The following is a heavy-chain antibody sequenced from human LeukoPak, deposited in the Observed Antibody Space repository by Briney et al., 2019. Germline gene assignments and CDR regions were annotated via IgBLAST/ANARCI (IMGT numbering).Heavy chain of an antibody. CDR1: GYTFTSYG. D-gene: IGHD6-13*01. J-gene: IGHJ5*02. V-gene: IGHV1-18*01. Sequence: GASVKLSCKAAGYTFTSYGISWVRQAPGQGLEWMGWISAYNGNTNYAQKLQGRVTMTTDTSTSTAYMELRSLRSDDTAVYYCAREIAASSSWYGTDPWGQGTLVTVSS. CDR3: AREIAASSSWYGTDP. CDR2: ISAYNGNT.